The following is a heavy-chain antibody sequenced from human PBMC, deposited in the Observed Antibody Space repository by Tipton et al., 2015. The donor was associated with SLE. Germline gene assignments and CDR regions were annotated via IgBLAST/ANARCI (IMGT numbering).Heavy chain of an antibody. Sequence: TLSLTCAISGDRVPSNSAAWNWIRQSPSRGLEWRGRTYYRSKWYNDYAVSVKSRITINPDTSKNQFSLQLNSVTPEDTAVYYCARDRRERVGDYFDYWGQGILVTVSS. J-gene: IGHJ4*02. CDR1: GDRVPSNSAA. CDR2: TYYRSKWYN. CDR3: ARDRRERVGDYFDY. D-gene: IGHD3-16*01. V-gene: IGHV6-1*01.